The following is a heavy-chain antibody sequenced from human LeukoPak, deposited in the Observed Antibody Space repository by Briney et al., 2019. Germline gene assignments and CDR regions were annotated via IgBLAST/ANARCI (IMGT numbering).Heavy chain of an antibody. V-gene: IGHV4-61*02. CDR1: GGSISSGSYY. J-gene: IGHJ4*02. Sequence: SETLSLTCTVSGGSISSGSYYWSWIRQPAGKGLGWIGRIYTSGSTNYNPSRKSRVTISVDTSKNQFSLKLSSVTAADTAVYYCARGEGYYYDSSGRFDYWGQGTLVTVSS. CDR3: ARGEGYYYDSSGRFDY. CDR2: IYTSGST. D-gene: IGHD3-22*01.